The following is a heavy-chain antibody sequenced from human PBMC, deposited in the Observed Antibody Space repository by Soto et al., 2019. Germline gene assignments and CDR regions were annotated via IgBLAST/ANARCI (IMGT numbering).Heavy chain of an antibody. V-gene: IGHV1-18*01. D-gene: IGHD4-4*01. CDR2: ISVKNGDT. Sequence: QVQLAQSGPELKKPGASLEVSCRASGYTFSNYGISWVRQVPGQGLEWMAWISVKNGDTNFAQKFQGRLSVTTDTSTSTAYLNLRSLRSDDPAVYYGARLTTLSSPKYRFYYYMDIWGKGTTVTVSS. CDR1: GYTFSNYG. CDR3: ARLTTLSSPKYRFYYYMDI. J-gene: IGHJ6*03.